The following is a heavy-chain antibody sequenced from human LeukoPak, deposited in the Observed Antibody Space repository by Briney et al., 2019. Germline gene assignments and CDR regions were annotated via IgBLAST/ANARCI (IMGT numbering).Heavy chain of an antibody. CDR2: ISGSGGST. CDR3: AKDQQFWQRGPFDY. V-gene: IGHV3-23*01. D-gene: IGHD5-24*01. Sequence: PGGSLRLSCAASGFTFSSYGMSWVRQAPGKGLEWVSAISGSGGSTYYADSVKGRFTISRDNSKNTLYLQMNSLRAEDTAVYYCAKDQQFWQRGPFDYWGQGTLVTVSS. J-gene: IGHJ4*02. CDR1: GFTFSSYG.